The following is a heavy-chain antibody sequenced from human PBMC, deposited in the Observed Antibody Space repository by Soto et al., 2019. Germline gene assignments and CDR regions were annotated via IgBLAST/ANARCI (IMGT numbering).Heavy chain of an antibody. Sequence: PSETLSLTCTVSGGSISSGGYYWSWIRQHPGKGLEWIGYIYYSGSTFYNPSLKSRVTISVDTSKNQFSLELSSVTAADTAVYYCARTYGDCFDYWGQGTLVTVSS. J-gene: IGHJ4*02. CDR2: IYYSGST. V-gene: IGHV4-31*03. CDR1: GGSISSGGYY. D-gene: IGHD4-17*01. CDR3: ARTYGDCFDY.